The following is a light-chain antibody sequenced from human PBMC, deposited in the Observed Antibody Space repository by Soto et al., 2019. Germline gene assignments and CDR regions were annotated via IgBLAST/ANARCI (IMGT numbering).Light chain of an antibody. CDR2: TAS. Sequence: DIQLTQSPSSLSASVGDTGSITCRATERIGSNLCWYQQKPGKAPALLIYTASTLQTGVPSRFSGSGYATDFTLTISGLQPEDVATYFCQQTFVIPQTFGQGTKVDIK. J-gene: IGKJ1*01. CDR1: ERIGSN. V-gene: IGKV1-39*01. CDR3: QQTFVIPQT.